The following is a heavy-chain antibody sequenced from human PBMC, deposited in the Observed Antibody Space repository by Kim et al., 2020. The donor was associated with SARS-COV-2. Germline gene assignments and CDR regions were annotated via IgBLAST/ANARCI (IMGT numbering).Heavy chain of an antibody. Sequence: ASVKVSCKASGYTFTSYDINWVRQATGQGLEWMGWMNPNSGNTGYAQKFQGRVTMTRNTSISTAYMELSSLRSEDTAVYYCARARFGMYYFDYWGQGTLVTVSS. V-gene: IGHV1-8*01. J-gene: IGHJ4*02. CDR1: GYTFTSYD. CDR3: ARARFGMYYFDY. D-gene: IGHD3-16*01. CDR2: MNPNSGNT.